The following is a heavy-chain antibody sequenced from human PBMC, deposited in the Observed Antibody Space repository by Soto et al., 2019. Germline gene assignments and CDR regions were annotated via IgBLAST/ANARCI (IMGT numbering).Heavy chain of an antibody. J-gene: IGHJ6*02. CDR3: ARETLLDCSSTSCYVDYYYYYGMDV. V-gene: IGHV1-18*01. D-gene: IGHD2-2*01. CDR2: ISAYNGNT. CDR1: GYTFTSYG. Sequence: QVQLVQPGAEVKKPGASVKVSCKASGYTFTSYGISWVRQAPGQGLEWMGWISAYNGNTNYAQKLQGRVTMHTDTTTSTAYMELRSLRADDTAVYYCARETLLDCSSTSCYVDYYYYYGMDVWGQGTTVTVSS.